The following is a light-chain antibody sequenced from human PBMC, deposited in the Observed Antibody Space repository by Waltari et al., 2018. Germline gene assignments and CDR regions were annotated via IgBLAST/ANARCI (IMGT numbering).Light chain of an antibody. V-gene: IGKV4-1*01. CDR1: QSVLYSSNNKNY. CDR2: WAS. Sequence: DIVMTQSPDSLAVSLGERATINCKSSQSVLYSSNNKNYLAWYQQKPGQPPKLLIDWASTRESGVPDRFSGSGAGTDFTLTINSLQAEDVAVYYCQQYYSTPSRLTFGGGTKVEIK. CDR3: QQYYSTPSRLT. J-gene: IGKJ4*01.